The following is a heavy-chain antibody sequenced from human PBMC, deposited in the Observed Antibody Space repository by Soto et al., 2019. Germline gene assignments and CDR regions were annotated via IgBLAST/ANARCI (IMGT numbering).Heavy chain of an antibody. J-gene: IGHJ4*02. V-gene: IGHV3-30*18. D-gene: IGHD1-26*01. CDR2: ISYDGSNK. CDR1: GFTFSSYG. CDR3: AKDQSGSYRFFDY. Sequence: PGGSLRLSCAASGFTFSSYGMHWVRQAPGKGLEWVAVISYDGSNKYYADSVKGRFTISRDNSKNTLYLQMNSLRAEDTAVYYCAKDQSGSYRFFDYWGQGTLVTVYS.